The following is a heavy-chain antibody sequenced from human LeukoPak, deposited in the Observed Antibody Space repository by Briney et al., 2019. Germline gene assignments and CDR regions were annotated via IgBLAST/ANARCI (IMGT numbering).Heavy chain of an antibody. D-gene: IGHD2-15*01. CDR1: GGSIRDYY. J-gene: IGHJ6*02. Sequence: SETLSLTCTVSGGSIRDYYWSWIRQPPGKGLEGIGYISYSGNTNYNPSLRSRVILSVDASKSQFSLTLSSVTAADTAVYYCARRVDYYYGMDVWGQGTTVTVSS. CDR3: ARRVDYYYGMDV. CDR2: ISYSGNT. V-gene: IGHV4-59*08.